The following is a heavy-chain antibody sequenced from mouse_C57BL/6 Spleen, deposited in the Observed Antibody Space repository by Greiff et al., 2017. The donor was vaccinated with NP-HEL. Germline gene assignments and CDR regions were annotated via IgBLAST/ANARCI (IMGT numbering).Heavy chain of an antibody. J-gene: IGHJ2*01. CDR3: TTRGYSNYVY. Sequence: VQLQQSGAELVRPGASVKLSCTASGFNIKDDYMHWVKQRPEQGLEWIGWIDPENGDTEYASKFQGQATISADTYSNTAYLQLSSLTSEDTAGYYCTTRGYSNYVYWGQGTTLTVSS. D-gene: IGHD2-5*01. CDR1: GFNIKDDY. CDR2: IDPENGDT. V-gene: IGHV14-4*01.